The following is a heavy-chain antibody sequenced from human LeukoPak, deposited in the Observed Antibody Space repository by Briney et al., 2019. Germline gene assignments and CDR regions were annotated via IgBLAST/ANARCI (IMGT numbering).Heavy chain of an antibody. CDR3: ARVLFVDPTY. V-gene: IGHV3-48*01. Sequence: GGSLRLSCAASGFTFSSYSMNWVRQAPGMGLEWVSYISSSSSTIYYADSVKGRFTISRANAKNSLYLKINSLRAEDTAVYYCARVLFVDPTYWGQGTLVTVSS. CDR2: ISSSSSTI. J-gene: IGHJ4*02. CDR1: GFTFSSYS. D-gene: IGHD3/OR15-3a*01.